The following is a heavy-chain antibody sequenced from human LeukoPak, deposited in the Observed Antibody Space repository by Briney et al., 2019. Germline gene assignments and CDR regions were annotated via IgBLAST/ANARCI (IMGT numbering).Heavy chain of an antibody. Sequence: PGGSLRLSCAASGFTFSSYEMNWVRQAPGKGLEWVSSISSSSSYIYYADSVKGRFTISRDNAKNSLYLQMNSLRAEDTAVYYCARDHNYDFWSGFWFDPWGQGTLVTVSS. CDR1: GFTFSSYE. J-gene: IGHJ5*02. CDR2: ISSSSSYI. CDR3: ARDHNYDFWSGFWFDP. V-gene: IGHV3-21*01. D-gene: IGHD3-3*01.